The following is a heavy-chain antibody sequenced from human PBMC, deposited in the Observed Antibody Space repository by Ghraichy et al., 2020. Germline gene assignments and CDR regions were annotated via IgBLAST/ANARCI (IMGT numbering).Heavy chain of an antibody. CDR1: GFTFSSYG. D-gene: IGHD3-16*01. Sequence: GESLNISCAASGFTFSSYGMHWVRQAPGKGLEWVAVISYDGSNKYYADSVKGRFTISRDNSKNTLYLQMNSLRAEDTAVYYCAKEYDYVWGSYSSLDYWGQGTLVTVSS. V-gene: IGHV3-30*18. CDR3: AKEYDYVWGSYSSLDY. CDR2: ISYDGSNK. J-gene: IGHJ4*02.